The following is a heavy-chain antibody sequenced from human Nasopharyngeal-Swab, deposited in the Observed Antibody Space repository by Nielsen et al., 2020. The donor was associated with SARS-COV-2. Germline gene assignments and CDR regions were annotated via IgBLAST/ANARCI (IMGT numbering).Heavy chain of an antibody. V-gene: IGHV3-21*01. CDR1: GFTFSSYS. CDR2: ISSSSSYI. J-gene: IGHJ4*02. D-gene: IGHD1-1*01. Sequence: LKISCAASGFTFSSYSMNWVRQAPGKGLEWVSSISSSSSYIYYADSVKGRFTISRDNAKNSLYLQMNSLRAEDTAVYYCAREMPPGRELDYWGQGTLVTVSS. CDR3: AREMPPGRELDY.